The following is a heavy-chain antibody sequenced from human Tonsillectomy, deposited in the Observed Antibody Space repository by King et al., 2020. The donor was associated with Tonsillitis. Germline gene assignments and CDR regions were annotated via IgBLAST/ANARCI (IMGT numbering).Heavy chain of an antibody. Sequence: VQLVESGAEVKKPGASVKVSCKASGYTFTSYGVNWVRQAPGQGLEWMGWVSTYNGETNYAQNLQGRVTMTIDTSTSTAYMELRSLRSDDTAVYYCARGATSNSLYYFDFWGQGSLVTVSS. CDR1: GYTFTSYG. CDR2: VSTYNGET. V-gene: IGHV1-18*04. J-gene: IGHJ4*02. CDR3: ARGATSNSLYYFDF. D-gene: IGHD6-13*01.